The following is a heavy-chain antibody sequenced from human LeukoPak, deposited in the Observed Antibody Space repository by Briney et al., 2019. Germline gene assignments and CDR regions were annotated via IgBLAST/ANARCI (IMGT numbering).Heavy chain of an antibody. CDR1: GGSISSSSYY. V-gene: IGHV4-39*07. D-gene: IGHD2-21*01. CDR3: ARRAGDNWYFDL. J-gene: IGHJ2*01. Sequence: SETLSLTCTVSGGSISSSSYYWGWIRQPPGKGLEWIGSIYYSGSTYYNPSLKSRVTISVDTSKNQFSLKLSSVTAADTAVYYCARRAGDNWYFDLWGRGTLVTVSS. CDR2: IYYSGST.